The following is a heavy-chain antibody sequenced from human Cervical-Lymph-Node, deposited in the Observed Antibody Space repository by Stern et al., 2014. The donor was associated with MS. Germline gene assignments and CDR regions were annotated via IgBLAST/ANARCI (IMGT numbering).Heavy chain of an antibody. Sequence: VQLVESGAEVKKPGASVKVSCKASGYTFTGYYLHWVRQAPGQGLEWLGRINPNNGDTDYSQKFQGAVTMTRDTSINTAYLELSGLTSDDTAIYYCARGPHAVSNDGLYWGQGALVTVSS. V-gene: IGHV1-2*06. CDR1: GYTFTGYY. CDR2: INPNNGDT. D-gene: IGHD1-1*01. CDR3: ARGPHAVSNDGLY. J-gene: IGHJ4*02.